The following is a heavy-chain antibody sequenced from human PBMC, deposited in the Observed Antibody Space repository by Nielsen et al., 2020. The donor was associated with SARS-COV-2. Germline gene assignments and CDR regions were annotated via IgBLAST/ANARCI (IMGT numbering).Heavy chain of an antibody. J-gene: IGHJ4*02. Sequence: SETLSLTCAISGGSLTAHDWNWIRQPPGRGLEWLGEILHSGFTNNNPSLTTRLIISSDKSKNQFSLRLRSVTAADTAIYYCARDASGWYGYSNYWGQGTLVTVSS. V-gene: IGHV4-34*12. D-gene: IGHD6-19*01. CDR2: ILHSGFT. CDR1: GGSLTAHD. CDR3: ARDASGWYGYSNY.